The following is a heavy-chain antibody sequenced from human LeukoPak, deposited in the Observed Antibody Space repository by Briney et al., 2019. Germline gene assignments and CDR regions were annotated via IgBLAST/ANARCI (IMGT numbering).Heavy chain of an antibody. D-gene: IGHD7-27*01. V-gene: IGHV3-23*01. CDR3: ARELVSLGTGYFDL. J-gene: IGHJ2*01. CDR2: ITGSSTWT. Sequence: GGSLRLSCEASGFTFRTYGMTWVRQAPGKGLEWVSGITGSSTWTYYADSVKVRFTISRDNSNNTLHLQMNSLRAEGTDIYYCARELVSLGTGYFDLWGRGTLVTVSS. CDR1: GFTFRTYG.